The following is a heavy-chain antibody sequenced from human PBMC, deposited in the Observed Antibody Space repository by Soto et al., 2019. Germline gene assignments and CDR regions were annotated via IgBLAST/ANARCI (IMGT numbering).Heavy chain of an antibody. Sequence: EVQLWESGGGLVQPGGSLRLSCAVSGFTFSSHVMSWVRQAPGKGLEWVSAISGTGGTYYADSVKGQFTISRDNSKNALYLQMNNLRDEDTAVYYCAKDRRGAYCSGGICYSPDYWGQGTLVIVSS. CDR1: GFTFSSHV. D-gene: IGHD2-15*01. V-gene: IGHV3-23*01. J-gene: IGHJ4*02. CDR3: AKDRRGAYCSGGICYSPDY. CDR2: ISGTGGT.